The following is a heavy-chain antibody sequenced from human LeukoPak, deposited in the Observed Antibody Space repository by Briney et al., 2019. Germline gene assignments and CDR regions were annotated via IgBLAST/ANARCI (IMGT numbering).Heavy chain of an antibody. D-gene: IGHD6-13*01. V-gene: IGHV4-4*09. Sequence: SETLSLTCTVSGGSISNYYWSWIRQPQGKGLEWIGYIHTSGTTNSNPSLKSRVTMSVDTSKNQFSLSLSSVTAADTAVYYCATRHSSNWPYYFDYWGQGTLVTVSS. J-gene: IGHJ4*02. CDR1: GGSISNYY. CDR3: ATRHSSNWPYYFDY. CDR2: IHTSGTT.